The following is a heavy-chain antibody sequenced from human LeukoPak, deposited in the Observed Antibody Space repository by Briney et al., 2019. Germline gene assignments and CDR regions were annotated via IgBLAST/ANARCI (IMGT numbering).Heavy chain of an antibody. J-gene: IGHJ4*02. D-gene: IGHD6-13*01. Sequence: SETLSLTCTVSGASISSNYWSWIRQPPGKGLEWIGYKSYSESTNYNPSLRSRVTISIDTSKNQFFLKLSSVTAADTAVYYCARDPAAYSSNWFFDYWGQGTLVTVSS. CDR2: KSYSEST. CDR1: GASISSNY. V-gene: IGHV4-59*01. CDR3: ARDPAAYSSNWFFDY.